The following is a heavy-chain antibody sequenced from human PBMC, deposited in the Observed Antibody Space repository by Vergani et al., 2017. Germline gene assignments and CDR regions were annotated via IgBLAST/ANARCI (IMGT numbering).Heavy chain of an antibody. CDR1: GFALNRHA. CDR3: VRDRGLCAGGRCYTEAWDY. V-gene: IGHV3-30-3*01. Sequence: QVQLVESGGGVVQPGTSLRLPCVLSGFALNRHAMYWVRQAPGKGLEWVVGISFDGTNEYYPDLVKGRFTISRDIAKNTLSLQVRSLRLEDTGVYHCVRDRGLCAGGRCYTEAWDYWGQGTPVTVSS. D-gene: IGHD2-2*02. J-gene: IGHJ4*02. CDR2: ISFDGTNE.